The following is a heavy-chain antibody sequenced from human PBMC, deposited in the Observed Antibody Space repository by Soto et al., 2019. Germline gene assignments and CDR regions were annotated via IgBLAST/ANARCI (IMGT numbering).Heavy chain of an antibody. J-gene: IGHJ4*02. CDR3: AVPGLEWSTFDY. D-gene: IGHD3-3*01. CDR2: INPSGGST. V-gene: IGHV1-46*03. CDR1: GYTFTSYY. Sequence: GASVKVSCKASGYTFTSYYMHWVRQAPGQGLEWMGIINPSGGSTSYAQKFQGRVTMTGDTSTSTVYMELSSLRSEDTAVYYCAVPGLEWSTFDYWGQGTLVTVSS.